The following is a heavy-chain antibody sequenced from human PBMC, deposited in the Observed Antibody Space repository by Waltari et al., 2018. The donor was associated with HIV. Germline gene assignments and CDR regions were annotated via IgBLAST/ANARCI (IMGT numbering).Heavy chain of an antibody. D-gene: IGHD5-12*01. J-gene: IGHJ3*02. CDR2: INHSGGGT. CDR1: GYSFAHYY. Sequence: QVQLVQSGAEVKEPGASVKVSCKSSGYSFAHYYMHWVRQAPGKGLEWMGVINHSGGGTSYAQKFQGRVTMTRDTSTSTFYMDLISLRSQDTAVYYCAGYQSDVFDIWGQGTVVTVSS. V-gene: IGHV1-46*01. CDR3: AGYQSDVFDI.